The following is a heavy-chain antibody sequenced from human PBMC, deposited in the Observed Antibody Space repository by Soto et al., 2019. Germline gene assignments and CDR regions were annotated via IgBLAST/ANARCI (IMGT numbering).Heavy chain of an antibody. CDR1: GFTFSRYG. CDR2: IWYDGSNK. Sequence: QVQLVESGGGVVQPGRSLRLSCAASGFTFSRYGMHWVRQAPGKGLEWVAGIWYDGSNKYYADSVKGRFTISRDNSKNTLYLQMNSLRDEDTAVYYCARDRYSSGGSDLDYWGQGTLVTVSS. J-gene: IGHJ4*02. CDR3: ARDRYSSGGSDLDY. D-gene: IGHD6-19*01. V-gene: IGHV3-33*01.